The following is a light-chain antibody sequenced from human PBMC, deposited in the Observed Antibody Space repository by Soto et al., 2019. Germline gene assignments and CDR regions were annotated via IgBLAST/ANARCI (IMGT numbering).Light chain of an antibody. CDR3: SLYTSENTYV. J-gene: IGLJ1*01. CDR2: EAR. V-gene: IGLV2-18*01. CDR1: SIDFVTYTR. Sequence: QSVLTQPPSVSGSPGQSVTISCTGTSIDFVTYTRVSWYQQPPGTAPKLIIYEARNRPSGVPARFSGSKSRNTASLTISGLQAADEADYDCSLYTSENTYVFGTGTKVTVL.